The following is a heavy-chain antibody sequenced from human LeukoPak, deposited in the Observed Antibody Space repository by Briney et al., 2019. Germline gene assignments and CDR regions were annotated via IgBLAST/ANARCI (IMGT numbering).Heavy chain of an antibody. CDR2: ICHDGRIE. J-gene: IGHJ6*02. CDR1: GFTFSGSD. V-gene: IGHV3-33*03. CDR3: ATGPLNDYGMGD. Sequence: GGSLRLSCAASGFTFSGSDMHGVRQAPAKGGKWVAVICHDGRIESYADTVRGRFTVSRDTSKPTLYLQMNSLRAEDTAVYYCATGPLNDYGMGDWGQGTTVTVSS.